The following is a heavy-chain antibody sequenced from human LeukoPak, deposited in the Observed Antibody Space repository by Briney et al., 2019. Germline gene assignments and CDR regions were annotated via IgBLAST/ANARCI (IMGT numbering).Heavy chain of an antibody. V-gene: IGHV4-34*08. CDR2: INHRGTT. D-gene: IGHD1-26*01. CDR1: GFTFSSYS. Sequence: GSLRLSCAASGFTFSSYSMNWIRQPPGKGLEWIAEINHRGTTHYNPSLMSRVNISADTSKNHFSLNLDSVTAADTAVYYCARSWAGMYYPFYYFDYWGQGALVTVSP. J-gene: IGHJ4*02. CDR3: ARSWAGMYYPFYYFDY.